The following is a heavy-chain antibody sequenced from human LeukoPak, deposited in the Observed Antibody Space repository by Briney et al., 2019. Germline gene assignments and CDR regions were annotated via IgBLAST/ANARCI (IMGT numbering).Heavy chain of an antibody. CDR3: ARGARSAYCSSTSCHYYYYMDV. Sequence: SETLSLTCAVSGYSISSGYYWGWIRQPPGEGLEWIGSIYHSGSTYYNPSLKSRVTISVDTSKNQFSLKLSSVTAADTAVYYCARGARSAYCSSTSCHYYYYMDVWGKGTTVTVSS. CDR2: IYHSGST. D-gene: IGHD2-2*01. J-gene: IGHJ6*03. V-gene: IGHV4-38-2*01. CDR1: GYSISSGYY.